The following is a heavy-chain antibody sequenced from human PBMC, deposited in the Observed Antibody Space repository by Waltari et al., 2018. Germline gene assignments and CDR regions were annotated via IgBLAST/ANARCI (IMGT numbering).Heavy chain of an antibody. CDR1: GGSISSYY. V-gene: IGHV4-59*01. CDR2: IYYSGST. CDR3: ARRIAAAGMSYYYYYYMDV. D-gene: IGHD6-13*01. Sequence: QVQLQESGPGLVKPSETLSLTCTVSGGSISSYYWSWIRQPPGTGLEWIGYIYYSGSTNYNPSLKSRVTISVDTSKNQFSLKLSSVTAADTAVYYCARRIAAAGMSYYYYYYMDVWGKGTTVTVSS. J-gene: IGHJ6*03.